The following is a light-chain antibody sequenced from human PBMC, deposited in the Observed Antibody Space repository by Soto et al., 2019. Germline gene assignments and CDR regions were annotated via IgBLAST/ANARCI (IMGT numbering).Light chain of an antibody. CDR2: NAS. V-gene: IGKV3-11*01. J-gene: IGKJ1*01. Sequence: EIVFSYFSTTLTFPPWAGATLPCRASQSPSGYLAWYQQRPGQAPRLLIYNASIRANGIPARFTGSGSGTDFSLTISSLEPEDFAVYYCQQGSTWSTFGQGTKVDIK. CDR3: QQGSTWST. CDR1: QSPSGY.